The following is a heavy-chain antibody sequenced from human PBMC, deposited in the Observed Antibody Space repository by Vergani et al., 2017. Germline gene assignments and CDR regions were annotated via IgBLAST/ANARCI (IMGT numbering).Heavy chain of an antibody. Sequence: QVQLVESGGGVVQPGRSLRLSCAASGFTFSSYGMHWVRQAPGKGLEWVAVISYDGSNKYYADSVKGRFTISRDNSKNTLYLQMNSLRAEDTAVYYCAKLAAASTNYYYYYGMDVWGQGTTVTVSS. D-gene: IGHD6-13*01. J-gene: IGHJ6*02. CDR1: GFTFSSYG. CDR2: ISYDGSNK. CDR3: AKLAAASTNYYYYYGMDV. V-gene: IGHV3-30*18.